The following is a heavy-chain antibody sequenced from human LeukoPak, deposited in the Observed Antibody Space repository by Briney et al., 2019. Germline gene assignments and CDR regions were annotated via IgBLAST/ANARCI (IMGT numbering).Heavy chain of an antibody. D-gene: IGHD6-19*01. Sequence: GGSLRLPCAASGFTFSSYAMSWVRQAPGKGLEWVSAISGSGGSTYYADSVKGRFTISRDNSKNTLYLQMNSLRAEDTAVYYCAKKLGSSGWNFDYWGQGTLVTVSS. V-gene: IGHV3-23*01. J-gene: IGHJ4*02. CDR2: ISGSGGST. CDR1: GFTFSSYA. CDR3: AKKLGSSGWNFDY.